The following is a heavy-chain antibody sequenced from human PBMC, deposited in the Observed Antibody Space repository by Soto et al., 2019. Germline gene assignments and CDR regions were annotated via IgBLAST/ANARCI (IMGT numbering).Heavy chain of an antibody. CDR3: ARGIVVVTATDAFDI. J-gene: IGHJ3*02. V-gene: IGHV1-69*13. Sequence: ASVKVSCKASGGTFSSYAISWVRQAPGQGLEWMGGIIPIFGTANYAQKFQGRVTITADESTSTAYMELSSLRSEDTAVYYCARGIVVVTATDAFDIWGQGTMVTVSS. D-gene: IGHD2-21*02. CDR2: IIPIFGTA. CDR1: GGTFSSYA.